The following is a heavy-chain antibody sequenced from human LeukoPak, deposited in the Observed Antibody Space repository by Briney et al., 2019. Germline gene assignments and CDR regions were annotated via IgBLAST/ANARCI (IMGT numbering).Heavy chain of an antibody. Sequence: SETLSLTCAVYGGSFSGYYWSWIRQPPGMGLEWIGEINHSGSTNYNPSLKSRVTISVDTSKDQFSLKLSPVTAADTAVYYCARRSSIAARPRWFDPWGQGTLVTVSS. CDR1: GGSFSGYY. J-gene: IGHJ5*02. V-gene: IGHV4-34*01. D-gene: IGHD6-6*01. CDR2: INHSGST. CDR3: ARRSSIAARPRWFDP.